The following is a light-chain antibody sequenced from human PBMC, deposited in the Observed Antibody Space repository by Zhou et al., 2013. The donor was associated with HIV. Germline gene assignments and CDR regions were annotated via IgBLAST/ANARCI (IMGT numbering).Light chain of an antibody. CDR3: QQYYASPWT. J-gene: IGKJ1*01. V-gene: IGKV1-39*01. Sequence: IQMTQSPSSLSTSVGDRVTITCRAGQSIGSYVNWYQQKPGKAPNLLIYAASNLQSGVPSRFSGSGSGTDYTLTITSLQPEDFATYYCQQYYASPWTFGQGTKV. CDR2: AAS. CDR1: QSIGSY.